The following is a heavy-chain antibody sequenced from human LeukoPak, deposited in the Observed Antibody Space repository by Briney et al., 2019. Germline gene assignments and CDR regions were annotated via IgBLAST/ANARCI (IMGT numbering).Heavy chain of an antibody. Sequence: SETLSLTCAVYGGSFSGYYWSWIRQPPGKGLEWIGEINHSGSTNYNPSLKSRVTISVDTSKNQFSLKLSSVTAADTAVYYCARARRLVHWFDPWGQGTLVTVSS. CDR3: ARARRLVHWFDP. J-gene: IGHJ5*02. V-gene: IGHV4-34*01. CDR1: GGSFSGYY. D-gene: IGHD6-19*01. CDR2: INHSGST.